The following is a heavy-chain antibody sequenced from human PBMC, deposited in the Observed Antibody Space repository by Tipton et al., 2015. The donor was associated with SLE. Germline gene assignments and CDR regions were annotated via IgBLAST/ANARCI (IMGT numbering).Heavy chain of an antibody. CDR3: ARSRFRRQLVGGTVYYYYMDV. CDR1: GHSISSNYY. V-gene: IGHV4-38-2*01. CDR2: FYHTGTT. J-gene: IGHJ6*03. Sequence: GLVKPSETLSLRCVVSGHSISSNYYWGWIRQPPGKGLEWIASFYHTGTTYYNPSLKSRVTISLDASENQFSLKLTSVTAADTAIYYCARSRFRRQLVGGTVYYYYMDVWGTGTTVTVSS. D-gene: IGHD6-6*01.